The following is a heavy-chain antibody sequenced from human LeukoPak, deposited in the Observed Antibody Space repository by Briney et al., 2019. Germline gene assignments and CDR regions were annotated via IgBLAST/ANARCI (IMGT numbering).Heavy chain of an antibody. D-gene: IGHD3-3*01. Sequence: PSETLSLTCTVSGGSISSSSYYWGWIRQPPGKGLEWIGSIYYSGSTYYNPSLKSRVTISVDTSKNQFSLKLSSVTAADTAVYYLWRPPPRYYDFWSGYYSTFDPWGQGTLVTVSS. V-gene: IGHV4-39*01. J-gene: IGHJ5*02. CDR3: WRPPPRYYDFWSGYYSTFDP. CDR2: IYYSGST. CDR1: GGSISSSSYY.